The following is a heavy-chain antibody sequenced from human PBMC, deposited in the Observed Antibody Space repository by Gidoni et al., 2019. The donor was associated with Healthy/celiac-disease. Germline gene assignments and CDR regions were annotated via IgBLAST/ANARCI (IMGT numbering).Heavy chain of an antibody. CDR1: DGSISSSSYY. J-gene: IGHJ2*01. CDR2: IYYSGST. V-gene: IGHV4-39*01. CDR3: ARHWYGDYATLRYFDL. Sequence: QLQLQESGPGLVKPSETLSLTCTVSDGSISSSSYYWGWIRQPPGKGLEWIGSIYYSGSTYYNPSLKSRVTISVDTSKNQFSLKLSSVTAADTAVYYCARHWYGDYATLRYFDLWGRGTLVTVSS. D-gene: IGHD4-17*01.